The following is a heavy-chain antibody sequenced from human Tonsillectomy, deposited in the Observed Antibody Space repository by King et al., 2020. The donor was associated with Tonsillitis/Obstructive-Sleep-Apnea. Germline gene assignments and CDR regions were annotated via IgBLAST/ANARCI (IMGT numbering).Heavy chain of an antibody. CDR3: AHKSYSTSPLDY. V-gene: IGHV2-5*02. J-gene: IGHJ4*02. CDR2: IYWDDDK. Sequence: TLKESGPTLVKPTQTLTLTCTFSGFSLSTSGLGVGWIRQPPGQALEWLALIYWDDDKSYSPFLNSRLTITKDTSKNQVVLTITNMDPVDTATYYCAHKSYSTSPLDYWGQGTLVTVSS. CDR1: GFSLSTSGLG. D-gene: IGHD6-6*01.